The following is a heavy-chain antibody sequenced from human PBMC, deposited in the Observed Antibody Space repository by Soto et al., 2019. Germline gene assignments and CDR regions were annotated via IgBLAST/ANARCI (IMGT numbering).Heavy chain of an antibody. CDR3: ARGELEPYYYYGMDV. CDR1: GYTFTSYA. D-gene: IGHD1-1*01. Sequence: ASVKVSCKASGYTFTSYAMHWVRQAPGQRLEWMGWINAGNGNTKYSQKFQGRVTITRDTSASTAYMELSSLRSEDTAVYYCARGELEPYYYYGMDVWGQGTTVTVSS. V-gene: IGHV1-3*01. J-gene: IGHJ6*02. CDR2: INAGNGNT.